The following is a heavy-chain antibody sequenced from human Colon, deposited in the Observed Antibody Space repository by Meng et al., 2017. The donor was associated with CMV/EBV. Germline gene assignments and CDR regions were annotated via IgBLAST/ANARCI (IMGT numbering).Heavy chain of an antibody. D-gene: IGHD5/OR15-5a*01. Sequence: ASGFPCSSHAMRWVRQAPGKGLEWVAGISGTGGATYHADSVKGRFTISRDNSKNTLYLQMNSLRAEDTAVYYCAKDLRGTWAYYFDYWGQGTLVTVSS. CDR1: GFPCSSHA. V-gene: IGHV3-23*01. CDR3: AKDLRGTWAYYFDY. J-gene: IGHJ4*02. CDR2: ISGTGGAT.